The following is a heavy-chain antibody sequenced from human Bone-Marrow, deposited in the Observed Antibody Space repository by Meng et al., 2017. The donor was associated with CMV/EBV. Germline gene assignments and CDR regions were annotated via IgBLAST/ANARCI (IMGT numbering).Heavy chain of an antibody. Sequence: SETLSLTCTVSGDSIDSGDYWSWIRLPPGKGLEWIGYIFYTGSTNYNPSLKSRVTISVDTSKNQFSLNLRSVTPADTAMYYCARELGGGLAARRVLDVWGQGTTVTVSS. D-gene: IGHD6-6*01. CDR3: ARELGGGLAARRVLDV. V-gene: IGHV4-61*08. J-gene: IGHJ6*02. CDR2: IFYTGST. CDR1: GDSIDSGDY.